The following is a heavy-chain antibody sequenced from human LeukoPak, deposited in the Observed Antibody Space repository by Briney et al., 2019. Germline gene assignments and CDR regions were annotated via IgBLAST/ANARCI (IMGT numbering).Heavy chain of an antibody. CDR3: ARGSGSGYPFDY. J-gene: IGHJ4*02. CDR1: GGSISSYY. V-gene: IGHV4-59*01. D-gene: IGHD3-22*01. CDR2: IYYSGST. Sequence: SETLSLTCTVSGGSISSYYWSWTRQPPGKGLEWIGYIYYSGSTNYNPSLKSRVTISVDTSKNQFSLKLSSVTAADTAVYYCARGSGSGYPFDYWGQGTLVTVSS.